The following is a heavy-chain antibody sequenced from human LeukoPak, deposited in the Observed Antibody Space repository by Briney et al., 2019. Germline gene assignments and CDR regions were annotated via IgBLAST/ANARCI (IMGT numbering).Heavy chain of an antibody. CDR3: ATAPYYYDSSGYYPFDY. V-gene: IGHV1-8*01. D-gene: IGHD3-22*01. CDR1: GYTFSSHD. Sequence: ASVKVSCKASGYTFSSHDINWVRQVPGHGLEWMGWMNPNSGNTGSAQKFQGRVTITADTSTDTAYMELSSLRSEDTAVYYCATAPYYYDSSGYYPFDYWGQGTLVTVSS. CDR2: MNPNSGNT. J-gene: IGHJ4*02.